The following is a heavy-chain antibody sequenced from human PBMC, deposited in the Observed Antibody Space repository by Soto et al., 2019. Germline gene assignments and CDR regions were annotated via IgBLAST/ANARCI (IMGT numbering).Heavy chain of an antibody. J-gene: IGHJ4*02. CDR1: GFTFSGYE. CDR2: ISSSVSTT. Sequence: GGSLRLSCEVSGFTFSGYEMSWVRQAPGKGLECIAYISSSVSTTDHADSVKGRFTVSRDNAKNSLYLEMNSLRVEDSGIYYCAREENYYESSGYPGRYFDYSCQGALGSVSS. V-gene: IGHV3-48*03. D-gene: IGHD3-22*01. CDR3: AREENYYESSGYPGRYFDY.